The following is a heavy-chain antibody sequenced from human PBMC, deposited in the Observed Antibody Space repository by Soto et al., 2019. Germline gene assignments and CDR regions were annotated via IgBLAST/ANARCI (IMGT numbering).Heavy chain of an antibody. CDR3: ARPRTTVTTFWSSFDY. CDR1: GFTFSSYW. Sequence: EVQLLESGGGLVQPGGSLRLSCAASGFTFSSYWMSWVRQAPGKGLEWVANIKQDGSEKYYVDSVKGRFTISRDNAKNSLYLQMNSLRAEDTAVYYCARPRTTVTTFWSSFDYWGQGTLVTVSS. J-gene: IGHJ4*02. V-gene: IGHV3-7*03. CDR2: IKQDGSEK. D-gene: IGHD4-17*01.